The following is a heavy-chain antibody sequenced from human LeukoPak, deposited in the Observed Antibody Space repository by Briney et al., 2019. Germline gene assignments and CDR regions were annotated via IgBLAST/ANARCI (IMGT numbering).Heavy chain of an antibody. CDR2: ISSDGGST. V-gene: IGHV3-64*01. Sequence: GGSLRLSCAASVFTFSMYAMHWVRQAPGEGLEYVSSISSDGGSTYYANSVKRRFTISRDNPKNTLYLHMRTLRAEHMSVYFCVNYGMDVWGQGTTVTVSS. J-gene: IGHJ6*02. CDR1: VFTFSMYA. CDR3: VNYGMDV.